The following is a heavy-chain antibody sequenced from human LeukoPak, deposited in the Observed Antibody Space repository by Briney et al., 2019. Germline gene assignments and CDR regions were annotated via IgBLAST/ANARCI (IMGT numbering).Heavy chain of an antibody. CDR2: ISWNSGSI. Sequence: PGGSLRLSCAASGFTFDDYARTWVGQAPGKGLEWVSGISWNSGSIGYADSVKGRFTISRDNAKNSLYLQMNSLRAEDTALYYCAKFGVESPYWGQGTLVTVSS. CDR3: AKFGVESPY. CDR1: GFTFDDYA. V-gene: IGHV3-9*01. D-gene: IGHD3-16*01. J-gene: IGHJ4*02.